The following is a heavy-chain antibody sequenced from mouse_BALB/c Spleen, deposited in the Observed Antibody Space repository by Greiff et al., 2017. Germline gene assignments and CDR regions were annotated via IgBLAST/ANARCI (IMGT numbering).Heavy chain of an antibody. CDR1: GYTFSSYW. CDR2: MLPGSGST. CDR3: ARRGTFDY. D-gene: IGHD3-3*01. Sequence: QVQLQQSGAELMKPGASVKISCKATGYTFSSYWIEWVKQRPGHGLEWIGEMLPGSGSTNYNEKFKGKATFTADTSSNTAYMQLSNLTSEDSAVYYCARRGTFDYGGQGTTLTVAS. V-gene: IGHV1-9*01. J-gene: IGHJ2*01.